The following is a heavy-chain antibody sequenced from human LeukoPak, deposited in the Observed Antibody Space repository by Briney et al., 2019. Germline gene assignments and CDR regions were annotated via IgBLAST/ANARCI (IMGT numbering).Heavy chain of an antibody. V-gene: IGHV3-23*01. D-gene: IGHD3-22*01. J-gene: IGHJ4*02. Sequence: GGSLRLSCAASGFTFSSYAMSWVRQAPGKGLEWVSAISGSGGSTYYADPVKGRFTISRDNSKNTLYLQMNSLRAEDTAVYYCAMGSSGYYNLYFDYWGQGTLVTVSS. CDR2: ISGSGGST. CDR1: GFTFSSYA. CDR3: AMGSSGYYNLYFDY.